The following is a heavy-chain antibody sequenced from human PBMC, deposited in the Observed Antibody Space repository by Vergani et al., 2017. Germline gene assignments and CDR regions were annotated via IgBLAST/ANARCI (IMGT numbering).Heavy chain of an antibody. CDR3: ARDRGDWRYSRYFYNYYMDV. Sequence: QVQLQQWGAGLLKPSETLSLTCAVYGGSFSGYYWSWIRQPPGKGLEWIGEINHSGSTNYNPSLKSRVTISVDTSKNQFSLKLSSVTAADTAVYYCARDRGDWRYSRYFYNYYMDVWGKGTTVTVSS. J-gene: IGHJ6*03. V-gene: IGHV4-34*01. D-gene: IGHD2-8*02. CDR1: GGSFSGYY. CDR2: INHSGST.